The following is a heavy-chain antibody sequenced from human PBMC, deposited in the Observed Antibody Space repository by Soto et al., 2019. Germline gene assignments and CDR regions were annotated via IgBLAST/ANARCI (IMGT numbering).Heavy chain of an antibody. V-gene: IGHV1-18*01. Sequence: QVQVVQSGGEVKQPGASVKVSCKASGYTFTNYGLTWVRQAPGRGLEWMGWLSPNDGKTNYAQKLQGRLTMTTDTSTSTAYMELGSLRFADTAIYYCVRGGGSNYYGLDVWGQGTTVTVSS. D-gene: IGHD3-16*01. CDR1: GYTFTNYG. CDR2: LSPNDGKT. CDR3: VRGGGSNYYGLDV. J-gene: IGHJ6*02.